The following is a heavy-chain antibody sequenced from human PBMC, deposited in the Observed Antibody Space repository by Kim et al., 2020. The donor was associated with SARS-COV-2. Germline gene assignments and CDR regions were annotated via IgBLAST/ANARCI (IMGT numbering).Heavy chain of an antibody. J-gene: IGHJ4*02. CDR2: IKPAGNDK. Sequence: GGSLRLSCEASGFIFSRNWMTWVRQAPGKGLEWVANIKPAGNDKYYIDSVKGRFAISRDNAKNSLYLQMDSLRVEDSAVYYCFVQQPDYWGQGTLVTVSS. D-gene: IGHD3-10*02. CDR3: FVQQPDY. V-gene: IGHV3-7*01. CDR1: GFIFSRNW.